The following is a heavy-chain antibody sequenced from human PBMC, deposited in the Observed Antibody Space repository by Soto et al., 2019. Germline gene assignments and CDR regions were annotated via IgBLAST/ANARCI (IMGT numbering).Heavy chain of an antibody. CDR1: GGSFSGYY. Sequence: SETLSLTCAVYGGSFSGYYWSWIRQPPGKGLEWIGEINHRGSTNYNPSLKSRVTISVDTSKNQFSLTLSSVPAADTAVYYCARGTMVREEPALGPTKASYGMDVWGQGTTVTVSS. V-gene: IGHV4-34*01. CDR2: INHRGST. D-gene: IGHD3-10*01. J-gene: IGHJ6*02. CDR3: ARGTMVREEPALGPTKASYGMDV.